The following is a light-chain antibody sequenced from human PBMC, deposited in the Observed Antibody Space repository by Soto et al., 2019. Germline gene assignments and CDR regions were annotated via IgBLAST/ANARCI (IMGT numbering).Light chain of an antibody. J-gene: IGLJ1*01. CDR1: SSDVGSYNL. V-gene: IGLV2-23*01. CDR3: CSYAGSSTYV. Sequence: HSVLTQPASVFGSPGQSITISCTGTSSDVGSYNLVSWYQQHPGKAPKLMIYEGSKRPSGVSNRFSGSKSGNTASLTISGLQAEDEADYYCCSYAGSSTYVFGTGTKVPV. CDR2: EGS.